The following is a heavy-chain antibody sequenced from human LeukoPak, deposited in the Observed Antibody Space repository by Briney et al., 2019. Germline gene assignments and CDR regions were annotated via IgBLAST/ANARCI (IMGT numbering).Heavy chain of an antibody. J-gene: IGHJ4*02. D-gene: IGHD3-9*01. V-gene: IGHV3-23*01. CDR1: KFAFSDFA. CDR2: LTARGDTT. CDR3: AKSTTMTGCRFHY. Sequence: PGGSLRLSCAASKFAFSDFAMSWVRQAPGKGLEGVSTLTARGDTTYYADSVKGRFTISRDNSKNTLFLQMNGLGAEDTAVYFCAKSTTMTGCRFHYWGQGTLVTVS.